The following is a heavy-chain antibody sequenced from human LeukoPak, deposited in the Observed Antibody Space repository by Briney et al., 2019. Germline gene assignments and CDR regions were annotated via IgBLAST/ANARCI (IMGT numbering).Heavy chain of an antibody. V-gene: IGHV1-69*13. CDR1: GGTFSSYA. D-gene: IGHD2-2*01. CDR3: ARADGIVPAAIGGDYYMDV. J-gene: IGHJ6*03. Sequence: SVRVSCKASGGTFSSYAISWVRQAPGQGLEWMGGIIPIFGTANYAQKFQDRVTITADESTSTAYMELSSLRSEDTAVYYCARADGIVPAAIGGDYYMDVWGKGTTVTVSS. CDR2: IIPIFGTA.